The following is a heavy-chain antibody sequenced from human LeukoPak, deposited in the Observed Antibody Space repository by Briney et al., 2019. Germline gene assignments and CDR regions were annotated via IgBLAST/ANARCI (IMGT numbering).Heavy chain of an antibody. CDR1: GGSFSGYY. J-gene: IGHJ5*02. Sequence: PSETLSLTCAVYGGSFSGYYWSWIRQPPGKGLEWIGSIYYSGSTYYNPSLKSRVTISVDTSKNQFSLKLSSVTAADTAVYYCARDIVVVVAATLNWFDPWGQGTLVTVSS. D-gene: IGHD2-15*01. V-gene: IGHV4-34*01. CDR2: IYYSGST. CDR3: ARDIVVVVAATLNWFDP.